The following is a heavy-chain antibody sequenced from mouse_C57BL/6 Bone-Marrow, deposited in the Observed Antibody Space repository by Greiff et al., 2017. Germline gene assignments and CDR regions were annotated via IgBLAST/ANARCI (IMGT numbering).Heavy chain of an antibody. D-gene: IGHD1-1*01. CDR2: IYPRSGNT. Sequence: QVQLQQSGAELARPGASVKLSCKASGYTFTSYGISWVKQRTGQGLEWIGEIYPRSGNTYYNEKFKGKATLTADKSSSTAYMELRSLTSEDSAVYFCARSSDGSSYGGYWGQGTTLTVSS. V-gene: IGHV1-81*01. J-gene: IGHJ2*01. CDR1: GYTFTSYG. CDR3: ARSSDGSSYGGY.